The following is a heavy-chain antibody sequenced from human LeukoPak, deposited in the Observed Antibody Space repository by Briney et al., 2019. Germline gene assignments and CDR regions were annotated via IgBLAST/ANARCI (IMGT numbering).Heavy chain of an antibody. CDR2: IHYSGST. V-gene: IGHV4-31*03. J-gene: IGHJ4*02. D-gene: IGHD6-19*01. CDR3: ARAKYNSGWYLDH. CDR1: GGSISSGDYY. Sequence: RSSETLSLTCTVSGGSISSGDYYWTWIRQHPGKGLEWIGYIHYSGSTYYNPSLKSRLTISVDTSKNQFSLKVSSVTAADTAVYYCARAKYNSGWYLDHWGQGTLATVSS.